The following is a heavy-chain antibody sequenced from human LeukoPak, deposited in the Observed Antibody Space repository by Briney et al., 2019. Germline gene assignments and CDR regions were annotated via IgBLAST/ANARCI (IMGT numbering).Heavy chain of an antibody. CDR2: IYSGGGA. Sequence: PGGSLRLSCAASGFTVSYDYMSWVRQAPGKGLEWVSIIYSGGGAYYADSVKDRFTISRDSSKNSIYLQMNRLRVEDTAVYYCARENRDPYSYGSGASKRFDYWGQGTLVTVSS. D-gene: IGHD3-10*01. J-gene: IGHJ4*02. CDR1: GFTVSYDY. V-gene: IGHV3-66*01. CDR3: ARENRDPYSYGSGASKRFDY.